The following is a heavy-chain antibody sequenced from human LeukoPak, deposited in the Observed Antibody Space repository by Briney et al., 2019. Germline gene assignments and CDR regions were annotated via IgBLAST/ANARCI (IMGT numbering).Heavy chain of an antibody. D-gene: IGHD3-3*01. V-gene: IGHV3-23*01. J-gene: IGHJ6*03. CDR2: ISGSGGST. CDR3: AKGGPYYDFWSGYYESRYYYYMDV. CDR1: GFTFSSYA. Sequence: GGSLRLSCAASGFTFSSYAMSWVRQAPGKGLEWVSAISGSGGSTYCADSVKGRFTISRDNSKNTLYLQMNSLRAEDTAVYYCAKGGPYYDFWSGYYESRYYYYMDVWGKGTTVTVSS.